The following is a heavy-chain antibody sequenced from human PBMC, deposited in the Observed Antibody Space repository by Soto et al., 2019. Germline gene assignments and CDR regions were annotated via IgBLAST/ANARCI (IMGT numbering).Heavy chain of an antibody. CDR3: AKARYDSSGYYYGY. CDR1: GFTFSNYA. Sequence: EVQLLESGGGLVQPGGSLRLSCVASGFTFSNYAMSWVHQAPGRGLEWVSAISGSGGSTYYADSVRGRFTISRDNSKNTLYLQMNSLRVEDTAVYYCAKARYDSSGYYYGYWGQGTLVTVSS. V-gene: IGHV3-23*01. CDR2: ISGSGGST. D-gene: IGHD3-22*01. J-gene: IGHJ4*02.